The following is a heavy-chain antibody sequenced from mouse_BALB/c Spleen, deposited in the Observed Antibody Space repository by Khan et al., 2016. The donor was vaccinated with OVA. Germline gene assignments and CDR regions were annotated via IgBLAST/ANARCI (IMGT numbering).Heavy chain of an antibody. CDR1: GDSITSAY. V-gene: IGHV3-8*02. Sequence: EVQLQESGPSLVKPSQTLSLTCSVTGDSITSAYWNWIRKFPGNKLEYMGYIIYTGYTYYNPSLKSRISITRHTSKNQYYLQLNSVTDDDTATYYCARSTYRYAFVYWGQGTLVTVSA. D-gene: IGHD2-14*01. CDR3: ARSTYRYAFVY. CDR2: IIYTGYT. J-gene: IGHJ3*01.